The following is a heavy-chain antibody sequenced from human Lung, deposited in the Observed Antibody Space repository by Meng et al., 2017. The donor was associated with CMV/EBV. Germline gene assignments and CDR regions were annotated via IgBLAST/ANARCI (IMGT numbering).Heavy chain of an antibody. CDR3: AKEWLNATTGQFDY. V-gene: IGHV4-4*02. J-gene: IGHJ4*02. Sequence: SGVSISTCTWWSWVRQPPGKGLEWIGEIYRSGSTNYSPSLKRRVTISIDRSKNQFSLRLTSVTAADTAVYYCAKEWLNATTGQFDYWGQGTLVTVSS. CDR2: IYRSGST. D-gene: IGHD1-26*01. CDR1: GVSISTCTW.